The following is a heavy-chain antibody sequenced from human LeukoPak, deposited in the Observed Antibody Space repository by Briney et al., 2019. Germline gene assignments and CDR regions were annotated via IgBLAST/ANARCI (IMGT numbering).Heavy chain of an antibody. CDR2: ISGSGDST. Sequence: GGSLRLSCAASGSTFDDYGLSWVRQVPGKGLEWVSAISGSGDSTYYADSVKGRFTISRDNSKNTLYLQMNSLRAEDTAVYYCAKDKWWFGEYDAFDIWGQGTMVTVSS. V-gene: IGHV3-23*01. CDR1: GSTFDDYG. J-gene: IGHJ3*02. CDR3: AKDKWWFGEYDAFDI. D-gene: IGHD3-10*01.